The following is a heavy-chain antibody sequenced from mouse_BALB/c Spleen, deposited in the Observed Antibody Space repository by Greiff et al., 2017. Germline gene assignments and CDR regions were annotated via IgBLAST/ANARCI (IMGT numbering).Heavy chain of an antibody. J-gene: IGHJ4*01. D-gene: IGHD2-2*01. CDR3: ARGLHYAMDY. Sequence: QVTLKVSGPGILQPSQTLSLTCSFSGFSLSTSGMGVSWIRQPSGKGLEWLAHIYWDDDKRYNPSLKSRLTISKDTSSNQVFLKITSVDTADTATYYCARGLHYAMDYWGQGTSVTVSS. CDR2: IYWDDDK. V-gene: IGHV8-12*01. CDR1: GFSLSTSGMG.